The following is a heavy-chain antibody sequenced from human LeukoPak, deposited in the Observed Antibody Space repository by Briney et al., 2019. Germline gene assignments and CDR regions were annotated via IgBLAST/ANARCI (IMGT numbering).Heavy chain of an antibody. CDR2: INWNGGST. V-gene: IGHV3-20*04. D-gene: IGHD3-16*02. CDR3: AREARFRALLYYDYVWGSYRPY. Sequence: GGSLRLSCAASGFTFDDYGMSWVRQAPGKGLEWVSEINWNGGSTGYTDSVKGRFTISRDNAKNSLYLQMNSLRAEDTAVYYCAREARFRALLYYDYVWGSYRPYWGQGTLVTVSS. J-gene: IGHJ4*02. CDR1: GFTFDDYG.